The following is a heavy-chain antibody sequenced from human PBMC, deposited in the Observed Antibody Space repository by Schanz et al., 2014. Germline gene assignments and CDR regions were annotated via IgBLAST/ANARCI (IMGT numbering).Heavy chain of an antibody. D-gene: IGHD6-19*01. CDR1: GYTFSSYG. Sequence: VQLVQSGAEVKRPGASVRVSCKASGYTFSSYGITWVRQAPGQGLEWMGWINGYNGHTLYAQKFQGRVTMTTDTSTSTSYMELTSLRFDDTAVYYCARGGYSSGWYDRDIAHFDYWGQGTLVTVSS. CDR2: INGYNGHT. V-gene: IGHV1-18*01. J-gene: IGHJ4*02. CDR3: ARGGYSSGWYDRDIAHFDY.